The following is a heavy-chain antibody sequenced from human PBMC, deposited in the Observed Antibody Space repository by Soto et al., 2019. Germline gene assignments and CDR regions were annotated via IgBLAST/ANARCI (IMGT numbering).Heavy chain of an antibody. CDR1: GFTFSSYA. CDR3: ARPLDYSNYLRLDY. D-gene: IGHD4-4*01. Sequence: HPGGSLRLSCAASGFTFSSYAMHWVRQAPGKGLEWVAVISYDGSNKYYADSVKGRFTISRDNSKNTLYLQMNSLRAEDTAVYYCARPLDYSNYLRLDYWGQGTLVTVSS. J-gene: IGHJ4*02. V-gene: IGHV3-30-3*01. CDR2: ISYDGSNK.